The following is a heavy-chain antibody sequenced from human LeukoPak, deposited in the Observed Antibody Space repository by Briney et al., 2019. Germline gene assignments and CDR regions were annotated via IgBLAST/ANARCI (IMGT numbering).Heavy chain of an antibody. V-gene: IGHV3-74*01. CDR3: ARDYYDSSGYFDGLNY. J-gene: IGHJ4*02. CDR1: GFTFSSYW. Sequence: QPGGSLRLSCAASGFTFSSYWMHWVRQAPEKGLVGVSRINSDGSSTSYADSVKGRFTISRDNAKNTLYLQMNSLRAEDTAVYYCARDYYDSSGYFDGLNYWGQGTLVTVSS. CDR2: INSDGSST. D-gene: IGHD3-22*01.